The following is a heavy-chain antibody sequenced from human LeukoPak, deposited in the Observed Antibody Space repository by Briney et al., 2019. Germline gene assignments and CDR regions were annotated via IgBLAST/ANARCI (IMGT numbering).Heavy chain of an antibody. CDR1: GFTFSSHP. CDR3: AKSYSYYHMDD. Sequence: GGSLRLSCAASGFTFSSHPMSWVRLAPGKGLEWVSSIRGSGDSTYYADSVKGRFTISRDNTKNTLYLQMNSLRGDDTAVYYCAKSYSYYHMDDWGKGTSVTISS. V-gene: IGHV3-23*01. CDR2: IRGSGDST. J-gene: IGHJ6*03.